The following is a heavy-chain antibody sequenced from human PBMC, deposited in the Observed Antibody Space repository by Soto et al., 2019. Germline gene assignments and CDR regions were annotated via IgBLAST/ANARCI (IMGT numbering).Heavy chain of an antibody. Sequence: PSKTLSLTCTVSGASISSGGYYWSWIRQHPGKGLEWIGYIYYSGSSDYNPSLESRVTISVDTSKNQFSLKLSSVTAADTAVYYCARLNTMVRGVIPXQKAFDIWGQGTMVT. CDR3: ARLNTMVRGVIPXQKAFDI. CDR2: IYYSGSS. CDR1: GASISSGGYY. V-gene: IGHV4-31*03. D-gene: IGHD3-10*01. J-gene: IGHJ3*02.